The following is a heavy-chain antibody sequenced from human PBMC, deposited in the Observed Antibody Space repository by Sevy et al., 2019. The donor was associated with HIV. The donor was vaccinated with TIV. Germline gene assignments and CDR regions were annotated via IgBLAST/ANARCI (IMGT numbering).Heavy chain of an antibody. J-gene: IGHJ1*01. V-gene: IGHV3-30-3*01. Sequence: GGSLRLSCAASGFTFNRYSMHWVRQAPGKGLEWVATISFDATNKHYPDSVKGRFTISRDNFQNSLFLQMDSLRPEDTAVYYCALERLSSDVAEYFQNWGQGSLVTVSS. CDR3: ALERLSSDVAEYFQN. CDR1: GFTFNRYS. CDR2: ISFDATNK. D-gene: IGHD1-1*01.